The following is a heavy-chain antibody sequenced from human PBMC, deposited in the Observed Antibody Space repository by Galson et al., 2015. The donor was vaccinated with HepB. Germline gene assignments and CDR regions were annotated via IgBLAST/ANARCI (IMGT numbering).Heavy chain of an antibody. CDR1: GFTFSSYS. CDR2: ISSSSSYI. D-gene: IGHD2-15*01. V-gene: IGHV3-21*01. CDR3: ARGGRKDIVVVVAATPAY. Sequence: SLRLSCAASGFTFSSYSMNWVRQAPGKGLEWVSSISSSSSYIYYADSVKGRFTISRDNAKNSLYLQMNSLRAEDTAVHYCARGGRKDIVVVVAATPAYWGQGTLVTVSS. J-gene: IGHJ4*02.